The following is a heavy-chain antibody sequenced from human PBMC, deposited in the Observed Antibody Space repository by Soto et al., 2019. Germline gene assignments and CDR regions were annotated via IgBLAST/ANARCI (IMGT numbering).Heavy chain of an antibody. CDR3: ARDDGCIAVAGAHFDY. Sequence: GGSLRLSCAASGFTFSSYSMNWVRQAPGKGLEWVSYISSSSSTIYYADSVKGRFTISRDNAKNSLYLQMNSLSAEDTAVNYGARDDGCIAVAGAHFDYWGQGTLVTVSS. V-gene: IGHV3-48*01. CDR1: GFTFSSYS. J-gene: IGHJ4*02. CDR2: ISSSSSTI. D-gene: IGHD6-19*01.